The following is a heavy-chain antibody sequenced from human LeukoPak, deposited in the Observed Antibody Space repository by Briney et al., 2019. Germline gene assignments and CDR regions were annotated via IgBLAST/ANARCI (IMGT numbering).Heavy chain of an antibody. J-gene: IGHJ5*02. CDR1: GYTFTGYY. Sequence: ASVKVSRKASGYTFTGYYMHWVRQAPGQGLEWIGWINPNSGGTNYAQKFQGRVTMTRDTSISTAYMELSRLRSDDTAVYYCARDLSRYCSSTSCYPGPWGQGTLVTVSS. V-gene: IGHV1-2*02. CDR2: INPNSGGT. D-gene: IGHD2-2*01. CDR3: ARDLSRYCSSTSCYPGP.